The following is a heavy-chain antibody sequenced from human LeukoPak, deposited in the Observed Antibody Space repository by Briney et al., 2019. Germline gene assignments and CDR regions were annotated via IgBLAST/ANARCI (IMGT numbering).Heavy chain of an antibody. CDR3: ARDMVPYYDILTGHYYYYGVDV. D-gene: IGHD3-9*01. CDR2: ITWDDGRT. V-gene: IGHV3-43D*03. CDR1: GFSFDDYA. Sequence: PGGSLRLSCAASGFSFDDYAMHWVRQAPGKGLEWVSIITWDDGRTYYGDSVKGRFTISRDNSKNSLYLQMNSLRAEDTALYYCARDMVPYYDILTGHYYYYGVDVWGQGTTVTVSS. J-gene: IGHJ6*02.